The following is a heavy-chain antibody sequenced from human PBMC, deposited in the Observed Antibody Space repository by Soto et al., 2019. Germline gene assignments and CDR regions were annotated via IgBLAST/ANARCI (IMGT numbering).Heavy chain of an antibody. D-gene: IGHD3-22*01. V-gene: IGHV4-30-4*01. J-gene: IGHJ4*02. CDR2: IYYRGST. Sequence: SEALPLTCTVSVGSISSGDYYWSWLRQPPGKGLEWIGYIYYRGSTYYNPSLKSRVTISVDTSKNQFSLKLSSVTAADTAVYYCARASYDSSGYSQMDCWGQGTLVTV. CDR3: ARASYDSSGYSQMDC. CDR1: VGSISSGDYY.